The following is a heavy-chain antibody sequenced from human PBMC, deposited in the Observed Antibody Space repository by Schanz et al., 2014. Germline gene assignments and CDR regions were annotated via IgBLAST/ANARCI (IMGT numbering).Heavy chain of an antibody. CDR3: AREYASTWFESNVMAGRIDN. J-gene: IGHJ4*02. V-gene: IGHV3-21*01. Sequence: EVQVLESGEGLVEAGGSLRLSCAASGFTVRTFAMDWVRQAAGKGLEWVSSISSSSNYYYYADSVKGRFTISRDAAKDSLFLQMTSLRADDTAVYFCAREYASTWFESNVMAGRIDNWGQGTLVTVSS. D-gene: IGHD2-8*01. CDR2: ISSSSNYY. CDR1: GFTVRTFA.